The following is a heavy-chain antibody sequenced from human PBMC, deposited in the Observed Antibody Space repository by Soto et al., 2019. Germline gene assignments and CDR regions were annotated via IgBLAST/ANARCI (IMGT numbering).Heavy chain of an antibody. Sequence: EVQLVESGGGLVQPGRSLRLSCAASGFTFDDYAMHWVRQAPGKGLEWVSGISWNSGSIGYADSVKGRFTISRDNAKNSLYLQMNSLRAEDTALYYCAKDRGDYIWGSYDYWGQGTLVTVSS. D-gene: IGHD3-16*01. CDR2: ISWNSGSI. CDR1: GFTFDDYA. V-gene: IGHV3-9*01. J-gene: IGHJ4*02. CDR3: AKDRGDYIWGSYDY.